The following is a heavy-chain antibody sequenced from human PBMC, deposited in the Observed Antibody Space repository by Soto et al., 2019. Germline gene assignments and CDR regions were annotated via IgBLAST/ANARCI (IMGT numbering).Heavy chain of an antibody. J-gene: IGHJ4*02. D-gene: IGHD6-6*01. CDR3: AREGAREDIAARRGVFDY. V-gene: IGHV1-69*01. CDR1: GGTFSSYA. Sequence: QVQLVQSGAEVKKPGSSVKVSCKASGGTFSSYAISWVRQAPGQGLEWMGGIIPIFGTANYAQKFQGRVTTTADESTSTAYMELSSLRSEDTAVYYCAREGAREDIAARRGVFDYWGQGTLVTVSS. CDR2: IIPIFGTA.